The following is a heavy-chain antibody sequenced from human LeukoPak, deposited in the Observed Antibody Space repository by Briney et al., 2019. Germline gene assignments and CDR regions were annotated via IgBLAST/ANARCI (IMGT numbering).Heavy chain of an antibody. V-gene: IGHV1-2*02. CDR1: GYTFTSYG. D-gene: IGHD7-27*01. CDR2: INPNSGGT. CDR3: ARGDPLTGDLDY. J-gene: IGHJ4*02. Sequence: ASVKVSCKASGYTFTSYGISWVRQAPGQGLEWMGWINPNSGGTNYAQKFQGRVTMTRDTSISTAYMELSRLRSDDTAVYYCARGDPLTGDLDYWGQGTLVTVSS.